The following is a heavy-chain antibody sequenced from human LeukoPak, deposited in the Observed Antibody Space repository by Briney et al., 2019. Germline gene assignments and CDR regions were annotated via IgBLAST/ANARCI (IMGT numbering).Heavy chain of an antibody. CDR2: IIPILGIA. V-gene: IGHV1-69*04. CDR3: AKPSKAAAGTGLDY. Sequence: ASVKVSCKASGYTFTSYAISWVRQAPGQGLEWMGRIIPILGIANYAQKFQGRVTITADKSTSTAYMELSSLRSEDTAVYYCAKPSKAAAGTGLDYWGQGTLVTVSS. CDR1: GYTFTSYA. D-gene: IGHD6-13*01. J-gene: IGHJ4*02.